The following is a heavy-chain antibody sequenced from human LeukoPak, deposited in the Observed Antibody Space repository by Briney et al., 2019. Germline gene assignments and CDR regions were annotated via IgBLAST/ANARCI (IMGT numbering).Heavy chain of an antibody. CDR1: GFTFTSYA. D-gene: IGHD1-26*01. CDR3: ATSLRGSYPYFDY. V-gene: IGHV3-23*01. J-gene: IGHJ4*02. Sequence: GGSLRLSCAASGFTFTSYAMSWVRQAPGKGLEWVSAISGSGGSTYYADSVKGRFTISRDNSKNTLYLQMNSLRAEDTAVYYCATSLRGSYPYFDYWGQGTLVTVSS. CDR2: ISGSGGST.